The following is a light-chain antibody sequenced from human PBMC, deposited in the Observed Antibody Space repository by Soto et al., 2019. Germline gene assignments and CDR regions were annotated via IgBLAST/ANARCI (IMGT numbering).Light chain of an antibody. CDR3: QQDYNLPVT. Sequence: EIVLTQYPGTLSLSPGERATLSCRAIQSVSSSYLTWYQQKPGQAPRLLIYGASTRATSIPARFSGSGSGTDFTLTISSLQPEDFAVYYCQQDYNLPVTFGGGTKVDI. V-gene: IGKV3D-7*01. CDR1: QSVSSSY. J-gene: IGKJ4*01. CDR2: GAS.